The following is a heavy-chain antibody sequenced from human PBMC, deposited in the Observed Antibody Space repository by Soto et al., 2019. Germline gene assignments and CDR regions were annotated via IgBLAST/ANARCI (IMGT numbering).Heavy chain of an antibody. V-gene: IGHV5-51*01. Sequence: RGESLKISCKGSGYDFTTHWIGWVRQMPGKGPEWMGVIWPAYSEVKYLPSFQGQVTISADRSISTAYLQWSSLEASDTAMYYCARHLMSTKAYNREYDAFDIWGQGTMVTVSS. CDR1: GYDFTTHW. CDR2: IWPAYSEV. D-gene: IGHD1-20*01. J-gene: IGHJ3*02. CDR3: ARHLMSTKAYNREYDAFDI.